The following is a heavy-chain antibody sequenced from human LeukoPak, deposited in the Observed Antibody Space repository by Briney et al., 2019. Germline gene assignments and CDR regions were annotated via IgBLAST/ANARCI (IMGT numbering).Heavy chain of an antibody. CDR3: ARESGGDYGLFDY. CDR1: GFTVSSNY. CDR2: IYSGGST. V-gene: IGHV3-53*01. Sequence: GGSLRLSCAASGFTVSSNYMSWVRQAPGKGLEWVSVIYSGGSTYYADSVKGRFTISRDNAKNSLYLQMNSLRAEDTAVYYCARESGGDYGLFDYWGQGTLVTVSS. D-gene: IGHD4-17*01. J-gene: IGHJ4*02.